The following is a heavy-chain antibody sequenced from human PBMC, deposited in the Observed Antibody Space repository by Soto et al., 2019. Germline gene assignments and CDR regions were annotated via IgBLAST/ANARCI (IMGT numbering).Heavy chain of an antibody. CDR2: IYYSGST. V-gene: IGHV4-59*01. CDR3: ARFQSRSGGVGNDY. CDR1: GGSISSYY. Sequence: PSETLSLTCTVSGGSISSYYWSWIRQPPGKGLEWIGYIYYSGSTNYNPSLKSRVTISVDTSKNQFSLKLSSVTAADTAVYYCARFQSRSGGVGNDYWGQGTLVTVSS. D-gene: IGHD3-10*01. J-gene: IGHJ4*02.